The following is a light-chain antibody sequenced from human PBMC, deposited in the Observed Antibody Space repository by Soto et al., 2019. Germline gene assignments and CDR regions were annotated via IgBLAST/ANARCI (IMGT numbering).Light chain of an antibody. CDR1: QTISSW. CDR3: QHYNSYSEA. Sequence: DIQMTQSPSSLSASVGDRVTLTCRASQTISSWLAWYQQKPVKAPKLLIYKASTLKSGVPSRFSGSGSGTEFTLTISSLQPDDFATYYCQHYNSYSEAFGQGTKVDIK. J-gene: IGKJ1*01. V-gene: IGKV1-5*03. CDR2: KAS.